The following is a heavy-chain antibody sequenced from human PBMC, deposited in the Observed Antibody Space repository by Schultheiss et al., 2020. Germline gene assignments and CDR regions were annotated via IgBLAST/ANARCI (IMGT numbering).Heavy chain of an antibody. J-gene: IGHJ4*02. CDR1: GDSSSSSSYY. CDR2: MSYSEST. V-gene: IGHV4-39*01. CDR3: ARHEGYSSSWYYFDY. Sequence: SETLSLTCTVSGDSSSSSSYYWGWIRQSPGKGLEWIGSMSYSESTYYNPSLRSRVTMSVDTSKNLFSLKLSSVTADDTAVYYCARHEGYSSSWYYFDYWGKGTLVTVSS. D-gene: IGHD6-13*01.